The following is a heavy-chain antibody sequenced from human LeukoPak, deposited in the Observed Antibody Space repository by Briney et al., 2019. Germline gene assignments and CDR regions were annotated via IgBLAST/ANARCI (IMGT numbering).Heavy chain of an antibody. Sequence: GGSLRLSCAASGFTFSSHWMHWVRQAPGKGLVWVSRIDSGGVSTVDADSVKGRFTISKDNSKNTLYLQTNSLRAEDTAVYYCAKVSRGYCRGGTCYYYYGLDVWGQGTTVTVSS. V-gene: IGHV3-74*01. CDR1: GFTFSSHW. CDR2: IDSGGVST. D-gene: IGHD2-15*01. J-gene: IGHJ6*02. CDR3: AKVSRGYCRGGTCYYYYGLDV.